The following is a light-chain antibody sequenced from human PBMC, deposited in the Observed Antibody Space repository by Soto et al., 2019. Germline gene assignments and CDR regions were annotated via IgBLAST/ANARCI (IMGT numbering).Light chain of an antibody. Sequence: DIQMTQSPSSLSASVGDRVTITCRASQSIGSHLNWYPHKSGEAPRLLIYGASNLQSGVPSRFSGSGSGTGFTLTISTLQPEDFATYYCLQSYSTSHTFGQGTKLDI. CDR2: GAS. J-gene: IGKJ2*01. V-gene: IGKV1-39*01. CDR1: QSIGSH. CDR3: LQSYSTSHT.